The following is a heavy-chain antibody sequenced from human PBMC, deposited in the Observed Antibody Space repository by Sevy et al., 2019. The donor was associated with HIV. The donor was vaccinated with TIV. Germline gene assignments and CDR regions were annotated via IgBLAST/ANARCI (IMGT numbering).Heavy chain of an antibody. V-gene: IGHV3-23*01. CDR1: GFTFSSYA. D-gene: IGHD3-22*01. CDR2: ISGSGGST. CDR3: AKERDYDSSGKGAFDI. Sequence: GGSLRLSCAASGFTFSSYAMSWVRQAPGKGLEWVSAISGSGGSTYYADSVKGRFTISRDNSKNTLYLQMNSLRAEDTAVYYCAKERDYDSSGKGAFDIWGQGTMVTVSS. J-gene: IGHJ3*02.